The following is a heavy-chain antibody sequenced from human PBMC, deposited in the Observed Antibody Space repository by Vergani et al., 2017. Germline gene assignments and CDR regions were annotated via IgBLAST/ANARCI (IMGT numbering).Heavy chain of an antibody. Sequence: QVQLVESGGGVVQPGRSLRLSCAASGFTFSSYGMHWVRQAPGKGLEWVAVISYDGSNKYYADSVKGRFTISRDNSKNTLYLQMNSLRAEDTAVYYCAKDPDYGGNFDYWGQGTLVTVSS. CDR3: AKDPDYGGNFDY. J-gene: IGHJ4*02. D-gene: IGHD4-23*01. V-gene: IGHV3-30*18. CDR2: ISYDGSNK. CDR1: GFTFSSYG.